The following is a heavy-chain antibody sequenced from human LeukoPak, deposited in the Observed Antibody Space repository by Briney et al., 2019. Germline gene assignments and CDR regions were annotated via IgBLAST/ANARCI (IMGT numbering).Heavy chain of an antibody. Sequence: PGGSQRLSCAVSGFTFSSYWMSWFRQAPGKGLEWVANINQDGSQKFSVDSVKGRFTISRDNAKNSLSLQMNSLRVEDTAVYYCARDWFDGDYDRFDYWGQGTLVTVSS. D-gene: IGHD4-17*01. V-gene: IGHV3-7*03. CDR2: INQDGSQK. J-gene: IGHJ4*02. CDR3: ARDWFDGDYDRFDY. CDR1: GFTFSSYW.